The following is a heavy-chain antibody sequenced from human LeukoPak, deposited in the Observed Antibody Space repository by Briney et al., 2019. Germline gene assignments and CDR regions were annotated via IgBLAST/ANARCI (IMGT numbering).Heavy chain of an antibody. CDR3: AWDDFWSGYYI. D-gene: IGHD3-3*01. J-gene: IGHJ4*02. CDR1: GFTFSSYS. Sequence: PGGSLRLSCAASGFTFSSYSMNWVRQAPGKGLEWVSAISGSGGSTYYADSVKGRFTISRDNSKNTLYLQMNSLRAEDTAVYYCAWDDFWSGYYIWGQGTLVTVSS. CDR2: ISGSGGST. V-gene: IGHV3-23*01.